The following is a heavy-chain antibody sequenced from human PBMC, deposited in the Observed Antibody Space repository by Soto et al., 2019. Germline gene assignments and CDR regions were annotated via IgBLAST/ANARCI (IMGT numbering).Heavy chain of an antibody. D-gene: IGHD3-3*01. CDR3: ARLRFLEWPTTLPLYYYYYGMDV. Sequence: GGSLRLSCAASGFTFSSYGMHWVRQAPGKGLEWVAVIWYDGNNKYYADSVKGRFTISRDNSKNTLYLQMNSLRAEDTAVYYCARLRFLEWPTTLPLYYYYYGMDVWGQGTTVTVSS. CDR2: IWYDGNNK. V-gene: IGHV3-33*01. CDR1: GFTFSSYG. J-gene: IGHJ6*02.